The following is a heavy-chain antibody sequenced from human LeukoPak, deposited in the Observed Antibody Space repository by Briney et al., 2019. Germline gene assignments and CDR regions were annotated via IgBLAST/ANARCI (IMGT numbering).Heavy chain of an antibody. V-gene: IGHV5-51*01. CDR3: GMSGDRVPLQDDVFDV. CDR1: GYSFTSYC. D-gene: IGHD1-26*01. Sequence: GESLKISCKVSGYSFTSYCIGWVRQLPGKGLEWMRIIYPGDPGPTYSPSFQGQVTISVDKSINTAYLQWSSLQASDTAMYYCGMSGDRVPLQDDVFDVWGQGTMVTVS. CDR2: IYPGDPGP. J-gene: IGHJ3*01.